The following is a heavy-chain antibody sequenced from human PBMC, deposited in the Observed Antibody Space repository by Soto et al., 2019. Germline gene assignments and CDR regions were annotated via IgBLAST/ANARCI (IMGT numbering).Heavy chain of an antibody. CDR3: ARPDYGGNGGMDV. J-gene: IGHJ6*02. CDR2: IYYSGST. CDR1: GGSISSYY. Sequence: QVQLQESGPGLVKPSETLSLTCTVSGGSISSYYWSWIRQPPGKGLEWIGYIYYSGSTNYNPSLKRRVPISVDTSKNQFSLKLSSVTAADTAVYYCARPDYGGNGGMDVWGQGTTVTVSS. V-gene: IGHV4-59*01. D-gene: IGHD4-17*01.